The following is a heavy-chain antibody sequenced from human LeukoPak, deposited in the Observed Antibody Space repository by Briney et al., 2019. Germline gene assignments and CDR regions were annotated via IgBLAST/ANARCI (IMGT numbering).Heavy chain of an antibody. Sequence: PGGSLRLSCAASGFTLSDYYMTWIRQAPGKGLEWVSYITSAGTTYYADSVKGRFTISRDNSKNSLSLQMNSLRTEDTALYYCAKGRGTGYRYGPIENWGQGTLVTVSS. V-gene: IGHV3-69-1*01. CDR3: AKGRGTGYRYGPIEN. D-gene: IGHD5-18*01. CDR2: ITSAGTT. J-gene: IGHJ4*02. CDR1: GFTLSDYY.